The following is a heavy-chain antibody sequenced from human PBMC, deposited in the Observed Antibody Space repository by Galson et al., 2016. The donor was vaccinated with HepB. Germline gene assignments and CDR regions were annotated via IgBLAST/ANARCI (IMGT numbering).Heavy chain of an antibody. J-gene: IGHJ4*02. CDR1: GFTFGDYA. D-gene: IGHD3-16*01. V-gene: IGHV3-49*03. CDR2: FRSRVYDGET. CDR3: SRGWGPADY. Sequence: SLRLSCACSGFTFGDYAMSWFRQAPGKGLEWVSFFRSRVYDGETDYAASVKGRFTISRDDSKNIAYLPMDSLKTEETAMYYCSRGWGPADYWGQGVLVTVSS.